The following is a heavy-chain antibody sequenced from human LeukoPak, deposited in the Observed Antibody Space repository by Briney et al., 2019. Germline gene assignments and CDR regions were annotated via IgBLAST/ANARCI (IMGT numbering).Heavy chain of an antibody. Sequence: GASVKVSCKASGATFTTYPSGWGRKAPGQGLGWMGGTILFFGTPNYAQKFQGRVTITADDSTSTAYMELTSLRSEDTAVYYCAEDSSMVTTRAPYYYYYLDVWGQGTTVTVSS. CDR3: AEDSSMVTTRAPYYYYYLDV. J-gene: IGHJ6*02. D-gene: IGHD4-17*01. CDR1: GATFTTYP. V-gene: IGHV1-69*13. CDR2: TILFFGTP.